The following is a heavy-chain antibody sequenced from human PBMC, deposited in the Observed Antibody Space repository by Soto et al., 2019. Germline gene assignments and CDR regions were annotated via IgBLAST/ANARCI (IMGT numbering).Heavy chain of an antibody. Sequence: QVQLQASGPGLVRPSDTLSLTCSVSGGSISDYQWNWIRQSPGKGLEWIGYIYYSGRTNYNPSLKSRVSISLDTSTKQFSLRLRSVTAADTAVYYCARMRGLGERSPYLDYWGQGTRVTVSS. J-gene: IGHJ4*02. CDR1: GGSISDYQ. CDR3: ARMRGLGERSPYLDY. D-gene: IGHD3-16*01. CDR2: IYYSGRT. V-gene: IGHV4-59*01.